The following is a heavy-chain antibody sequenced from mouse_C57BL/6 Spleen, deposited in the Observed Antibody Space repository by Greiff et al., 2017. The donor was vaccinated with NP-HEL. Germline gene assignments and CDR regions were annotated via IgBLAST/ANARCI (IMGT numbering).Heavy chain of an antibody. V-gene: IGHV5-9-1*02. CDR3: TREDFDWDRAGFAY. J-gene: IGHJ3*01. D-gene: IGHD4-1*01. CDR1: GFTFSSYA. Sequence: EVKLVESGEGLVKPGGSLKLSCAASGFTFSSYAMSWVRQTPEKRLEWVAYISSGGDYIYYADTVKGRFTISRDNARNTLYLEMRSLKSEDTAMYYCTREDFDWDRAGFAYWGQGTLVTVSA. CDR2: ISSGGDYI.